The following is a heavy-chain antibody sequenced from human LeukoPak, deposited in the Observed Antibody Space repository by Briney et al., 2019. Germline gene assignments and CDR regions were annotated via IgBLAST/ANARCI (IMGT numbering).Heavy chain of an antibody. CDR3: ARYGAHYYDSSGYSTFDC. J-gene: IGHJ4*02. D-gene: IGHD3-22*01. V-gene: IGHV3-21*01. Sequence: GGSLRLSCAASGFIFSSYSMNWVRQAPGKGLEWVSSISSSSSYIYYADSVKGRFTISRDNAKNSLYLQMNSLRAEDTAVYYCARYGAHYYDSSGYSTFDCWGQGTLVTVSS. CDR2: ISSSSSYI. CDR1: GFIFSSYS.